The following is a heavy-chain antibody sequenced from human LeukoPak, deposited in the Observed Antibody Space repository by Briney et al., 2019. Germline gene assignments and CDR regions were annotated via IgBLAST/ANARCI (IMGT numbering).Heavy chain of an antibody. V-gene: IGHV3-74*03. D-gene: IGHD3-10*01. J-gene: IGHJ4*02. CDR1: GFTFSSYW. Sequence: PGESLRLSCAASGFTFSSYWMHWVRQAPGKGLVWVSRINSAGSSTAYADSMKGRFTISRDNAKNTLYLQMNSLRAEDTAVYYCTTMVQFGWGQGTLVTVSS. CDR2: INSAGSST. CDR3: TTMVQFG.